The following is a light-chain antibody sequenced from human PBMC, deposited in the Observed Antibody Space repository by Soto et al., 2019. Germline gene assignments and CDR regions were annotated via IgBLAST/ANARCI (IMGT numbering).Light chain of an antibody. CDR1: AGYD. CDR3: AAWDDSLSGYV. Sequence: QSVLTQPPSASGAPGQRVTISCTGAGYDVQWYQQIPGTAPKLLIYRNNQRPSGVPDRFSGSKSGTSASLAISGLRSEDEADYYCAAWDDSLSGYVFGTGTKLTVL. CDR2: RNN. J-gene: IGLJ1*01. V-gene: IGLV1-47*01.